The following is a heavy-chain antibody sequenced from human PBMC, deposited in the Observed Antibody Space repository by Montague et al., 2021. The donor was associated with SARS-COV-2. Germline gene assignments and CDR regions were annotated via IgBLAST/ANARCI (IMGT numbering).Heavy chain of an antibody. CDR3: ALPLWGARFDP. J-gene: IGHJ5*02. CDR2: IFHSGTT. CDR1: GGSIRSDNW. D-gene: IGHD2-21*01. V-gene: IGHV4-4*02. Sequence: SETLSLTCTVSGGSIRSDNWWTWVRQPPGKGLEWIGDIFHSGTTXXNPXLKSQLITLVAKSKNQVSLKLISVTAADTVMYYCALPLWGARFDPWGQGTLVTVSS.